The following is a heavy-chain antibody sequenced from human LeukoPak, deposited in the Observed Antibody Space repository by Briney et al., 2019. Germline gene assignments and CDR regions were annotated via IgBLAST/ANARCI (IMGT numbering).Heavy chain of an antibody. CDR2: IYYSGST. J-gene: IGHJ4*02. CDR3: ARDFSGHCTD. Sequence: SETLSLTCTVSGGSISSYYWSWIRQPPGKGLEWIGYIYYSGSTNYNPSLKSRVTISVDTSKNQFSLKLSSVTAADTAVYYCARDFSGHCTDWGQGTLVTVSS. D-gene: IGHD3-3*01. V-gene: IGHV4-59*12. CDR1: GGSISSYY.